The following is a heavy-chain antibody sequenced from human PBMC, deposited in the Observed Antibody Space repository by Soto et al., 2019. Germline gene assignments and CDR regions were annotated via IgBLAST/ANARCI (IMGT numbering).Heavy chain of an antibody. J-gene: IGHJ4*02. CDR3: ARVEWVISATPGAGN. Sequence: QVQLVQSGAEVKKPGSSVKVSCKASGGTFSSYAISWVRQAPGHGLEWLGGIIPIFGKANYAQKIQGRVTITADESTSTAYMELSSLRSEDTAVYYCARVEWVISATPGAGNWGQGTLVTVSS. CDR1: GGTFSSYA. D-gene: IGHD6-13*01. V-gene: IGHV1-69*01. CDR2: IIPIFGKA.